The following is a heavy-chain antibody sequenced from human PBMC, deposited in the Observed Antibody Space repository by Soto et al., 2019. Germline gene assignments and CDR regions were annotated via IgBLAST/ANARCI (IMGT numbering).Heavy chain of an antibody. CDR2: IFYSGST. CDR3: ARRYGWLYFDY. V-gene: IGHV4-39*01. CDR1: GDSISSSNYF. J-gene: IGHJ4*02. D-gene: IGHD3-10*01. Sequence: SETLSLTSTVSGDSISSSNYFWGWIRQPPGKGLEWIGTIFYSGSTYYNPSLKSRVTISVDTSKNQFSLKLTSVTAADTALYYCARRYGWLYFDYWGQGSLVTVSS.